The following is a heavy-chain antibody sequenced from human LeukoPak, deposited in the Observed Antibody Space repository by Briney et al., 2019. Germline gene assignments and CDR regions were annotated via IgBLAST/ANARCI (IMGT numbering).Heavy chain of an antibody. CDR2: ISGSGSGT. Sequence: GGSLRLSCEASGVTFNSYVMSWVRQAPGKGPEWVSGISGSGSGTYYADSVKGRFAISRNNSKNTLYLQMNSLRVEDTAVYYCVQEGPRGLAFDIWGQGTKVTVSS. J-gene: IGHJ3*02. CDR3: VQEGPRGLAFDI. CDR1: GVTFNSYV. V-gene: IGHV3-23*01.